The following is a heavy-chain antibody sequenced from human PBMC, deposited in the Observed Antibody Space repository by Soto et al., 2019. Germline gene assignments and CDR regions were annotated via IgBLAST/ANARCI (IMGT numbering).Heavy chain of an antibody. CDR3: APLTVSLSGPYGIHF. D-gene: IGHD2-15*01. CDR2: MFCGGLT. J-gene: IGHJ6*02. CDR1: EYSVSSSDYY. Sequence: ADTLSLTCSVSEYSVSSSDYYWAWLRQPLGKGLEWIGSMFCGGLTCYKPTLNGRITLSVDTSENHSSVSLNSVTAADTAVYYCAPLTVSLSGPYGIHFWGQGTTVAVSS. V-gene: IGHV4-39*01.